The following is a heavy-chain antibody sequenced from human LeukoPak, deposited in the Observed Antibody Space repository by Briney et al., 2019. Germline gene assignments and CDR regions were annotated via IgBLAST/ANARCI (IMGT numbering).Heavy chain of an antibody. CDR3: ARLDEARYCSGGSCPYFDY. V-gene: IGHV4-34*01. CDR2: INHSGST. CDR1: GGSFSGYY. Sequence: SETLSLTCAVYGGSFSGYYWSWIRQPPGKGLGWIGEINHSGSTNYNPSLKSRVTISVDTSKNQFSLKLSSVTAADTAVYYCARLDEARYCSGGSCPYFDYWGQGTLVTVSS. D-gene: IGHD2-15*01. J-gene: IGHJ4*02.